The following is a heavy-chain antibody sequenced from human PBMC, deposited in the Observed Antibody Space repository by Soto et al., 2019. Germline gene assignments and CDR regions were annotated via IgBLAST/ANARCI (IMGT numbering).Heavy chain of an antibody. CDR2: IFHTGAT. D-gene: IGHD1-26*01. V-gene: IGHV4-4*07. J-gene: IGHJ4*02. Sequence: QVHLKESGPGLVKPSETLSLTCNVSGVSITSNYWNWVRQPAGKRREWIGRIFHTGATNVNSNLRSTVIMSIGTSMNQFSRKLRPVTAADTAVYYCARDSPSSGRSFDLWGQGILVTVSS. CDR3: ARDSPSSGRSFDL. CDR1: GVSITSNY.